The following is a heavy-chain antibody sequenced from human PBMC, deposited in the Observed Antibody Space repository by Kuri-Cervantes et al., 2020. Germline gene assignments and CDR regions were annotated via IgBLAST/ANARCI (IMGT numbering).Heavy chain of an antibody. CDR3: ARDYGTRYYYDSSGIDY. Sequence: ASVKVSCKASGGTFSSYAINWVRQATGQGLEWMGWMNPNSGNTGYTQKFQGRVTMTRNTSISTAYMELISLTSEDTAVYYCARDYGTRYYYDSSGIDYWGQGTLVTVSS. CDR2: MNPNSGNT. CDR1: GGTFSSYA. D-gene: IGHD3-22*01. J-gene: IGHJ4*02. V-gene: IGHV1-8*02.